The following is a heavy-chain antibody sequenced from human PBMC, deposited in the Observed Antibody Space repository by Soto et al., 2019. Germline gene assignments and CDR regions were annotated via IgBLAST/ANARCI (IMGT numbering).Heavy chain of an antibody. J-gene: IGHJ4*02. CDR2: ITWDGATS. CDR1: GFTFDDYA. Sequence: AGGSLRLSCAASGFTFDDYAMEWVRQAPGKGLEWVALITWDGATSYYADSVKGRFTISRDNSKNSLYLQMNSLRTEDTALYYCAKHKDGALDHWGQGTLVTVSS. CDR3: AKHKDGALDH. V-gene: IGHV3-43D*04. D-gene: IGHD3-10*01.